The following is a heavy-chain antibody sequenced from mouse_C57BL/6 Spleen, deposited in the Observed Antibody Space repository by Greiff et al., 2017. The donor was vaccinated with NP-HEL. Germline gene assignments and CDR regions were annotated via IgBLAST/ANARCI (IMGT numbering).Heavy chain of an antibody. CDR3: ARGRSGSGYVLYAMDY. CDR2: ISDGGSYT. Sequence: EVHLVESGGGLVKPGGSLKLSCAASGFTFSSYAMSWVRQTPEKRLEWVATISDGGSYTYYPDNVKGRFTISRDNAKNNLYLQMSHLKSEDTAMYYCARGRSGSGYVLYAMDYWGQGTSVTVSS. J-gene: IGHJ4*01. CDR1: GFTFSSYA. D-gene: IGHD3-2*02. V-gene: IGHV5-4*01.